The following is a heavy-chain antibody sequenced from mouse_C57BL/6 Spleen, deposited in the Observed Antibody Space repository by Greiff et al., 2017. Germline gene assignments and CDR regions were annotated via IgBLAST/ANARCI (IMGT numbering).Heavy chain of an antibody. D-gene: IGHD1-1*01. CDR2: IYPGDGDT. Sequence: QVQLQQSGPELVKPGASVKISCKASGYAFSSSWMNWVKQRPGKGLEWIGRIYPGDGDTNYNGKFKGKATLTADKSSSTAYMQLSSLTSEDSAVYFCAREYYYGSSYSYYAMDYWGQGTSVTVSS. CDR3: AREYYYGSSYSYYAMDY. V-gene: IGHV1-82*01. J-gene: IGHJ4*01. CDR1: GYAFSSSW.